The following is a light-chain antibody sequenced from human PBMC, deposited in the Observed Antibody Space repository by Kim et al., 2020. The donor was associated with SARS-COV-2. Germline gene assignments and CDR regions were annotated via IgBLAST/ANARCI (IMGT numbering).Light chain of an antibody. CDR3: QQYGSSPRT. Sequence: EIVLPQSPGTLSLSPGQRATLSCRASQTFSSTYLAWYQQKPGQTPRLLIYGTSSRATGIPDRFSGSGSGTDFTLTISRLEPEDFAVYYCQQYGSSPRTFGQGTKVEI. V-gene: IGKV3-20*01. CDR2: GTS. CDR1: QTFSSTY. J-gene: IGKJ1*01.